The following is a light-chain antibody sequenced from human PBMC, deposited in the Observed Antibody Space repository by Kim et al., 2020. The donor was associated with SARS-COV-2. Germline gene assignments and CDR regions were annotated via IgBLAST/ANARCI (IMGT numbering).Light chain of an antibody. V-gene: IGKV1-16*01. CDR3: QQYKYYPFT. CDR2: ASS. J-gene: IGKJ4*01. Sequence: DIQMTQSPSSLSASVGDRVIITCRASQGITNSLAWFQQRPGKAPKSLIYASSILQSGVPSRFSGSGSGTDFTLTISSLQSEDFGTYYCQQYKYYPFTFGGGTKVDIK. CDR1: QGITNS.